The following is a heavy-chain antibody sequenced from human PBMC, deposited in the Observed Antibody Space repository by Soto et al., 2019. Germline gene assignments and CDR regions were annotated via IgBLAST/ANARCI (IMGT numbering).Heavy chain of an antibody. CDR1: GDSVSINSAS. J-gene: IGHJ6*01. Sequence: PSQTRSLTRAISGDSVSINSASWNWIRQSPSRGLECLGRTYYSSKWYSDYAVSVKSRITINPDTSKNQFSLQLNSVTPEDTDVYYCAGLYSGSMAVGGQGTTVTVSS. V-gene: IGHV6-1*01. D-gene: IGHD5-12*01. CDR2: TYYSSKWYS. CDR3: AGLYSGSMAV.